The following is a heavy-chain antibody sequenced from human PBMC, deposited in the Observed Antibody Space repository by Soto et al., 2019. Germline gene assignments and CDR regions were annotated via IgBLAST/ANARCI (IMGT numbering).Heavy chain of an antibody. V-gene: IGHV4-34*01. CDR3: ASRYCSSTSCPNWFDP. CDR1: GGSISGYY. J-gene: IGHJ5*02. D-gene: IGHD2-2*01. Sequence: QVQLQQWGAGLLKPSETLSLTCAVYGGSISGYYWSWIRQPPGKGLEWIGEINHSGSTNYNPSLKSRVTIAVDTSKHQFSLKLSSVTAADTAVYYCASRYCSSTSCPNWFDPWGQGTLVTVSS. CDR2: INHSGST.